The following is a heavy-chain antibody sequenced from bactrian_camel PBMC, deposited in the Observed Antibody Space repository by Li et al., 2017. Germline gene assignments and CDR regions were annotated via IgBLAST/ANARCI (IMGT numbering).Heavy chain of an antibody. CDR2: IDIDGST. CDR1: SMNTRKRYC. V-gene: IGHV3S53*01. Sequence: HVQLVESGEGSVQAGRSLTLSCEASSMNTRKRYCMGWFRQFPGKERENVAQIDIDGSTIYADSVKGRFTISRDNANNTIYLQMNSLRPEDTARYYCAAVDNENPLYDCSVSSWSEYNYWGQGTQVTVS. CDR3: AAVDNENPLYDCSVSSWSEYNY. D-gene: IGHD4*01. J-gene: IGHJ4*01.